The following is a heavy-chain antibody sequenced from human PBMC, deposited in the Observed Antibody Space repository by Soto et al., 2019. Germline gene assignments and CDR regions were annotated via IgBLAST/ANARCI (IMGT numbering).Heavy chain of an antibody. J-gene: IGHJ5*02. Sequence: PSETLSLTCTVSGGSISSYYWSWIRQPPGEGLEWIGYIYYSGSTNYNPSLKSRVTISVDTSKNQFSLKLSSVTAADTAVYYCARAPGQYSSGYYIWFDPWGRGTLVTVSS. V-gene: IGHV4-59*01. CDR2: IYYSGST. D-gene: IGHD3-22*01. CDR3: ARAPGQYSSGYYIWFDP. CDR1: GGSISSYY.